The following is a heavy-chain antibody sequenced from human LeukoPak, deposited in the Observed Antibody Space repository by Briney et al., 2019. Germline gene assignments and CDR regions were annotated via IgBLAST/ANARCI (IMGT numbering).Heavy chain of an antibody. CDR2: IKYDGSGI. D-gene: IGHD2-2*01. V-gene: IGHV3-7*01. J-gene: IGHJ4*02. Sequence: GGSLRLSCVVSGFYFGSFWMTWVRQAPGKGLDWVANIKYDGSGIYYADSVKGRFTISRDNANSSLYLQLNNLRVEDTALYYCARSYQLDYWGQGTLVTVSS. CDR3: ARSYQLDY. CDR1: GFYFGSFW.